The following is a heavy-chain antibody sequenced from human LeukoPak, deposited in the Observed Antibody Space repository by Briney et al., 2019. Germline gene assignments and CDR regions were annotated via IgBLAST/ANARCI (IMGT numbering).Heavy chain of an antibody. CDR3: ARDVGRVGAAGTQFAFDI. J-gene: IGHJ3*02. D-gene: IGHD6-13*01. CDR1: GGSISSYY. CDR2: IYSSEST. V-gene: IGHV4-4*07. Sequence: SETLSLTCTVSGGSISSYYWSWIRQPAGKGLEWIGRIYSSESTNYNPSLKSRLTMSVDTSKNQFSLKLTSVTAADTAVYYCARDVGRVGAAGTQFAFDIWGQGTMVTVSS.